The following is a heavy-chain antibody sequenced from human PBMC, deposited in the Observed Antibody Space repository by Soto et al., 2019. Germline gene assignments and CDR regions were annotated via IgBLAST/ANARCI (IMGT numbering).Heavy chain of an antibody. CDR3: AKDNVMVVAGSTFDY. CDR1: DYPISSGSY. V-gene: IGHV4-38-2*02. CDR2: IYHGGTT. D-gene: IGHD6-19*01. J-gene: IGHJ4*01. Sequence: PSKNPYITCTVSDYPISSGSYWGWIRQPPGKGPEWIASIYHGGTTFYNPSLKSRVTVTVDKSNNQSSLKFRSVTASAPAVFYCAKDNVMVVAGSTFDYWGHGTLVT.